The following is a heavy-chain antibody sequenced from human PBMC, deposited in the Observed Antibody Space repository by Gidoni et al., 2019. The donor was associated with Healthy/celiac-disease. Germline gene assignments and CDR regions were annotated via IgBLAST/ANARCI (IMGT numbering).Heavy chain of an antibody. Sequence: QLQLQESGSGLVKPSQTLSLTCAVSGAYISSGGYSWSWIRQPPGKGLEWIGYIYHSGSTYYNPSLKSRVTISVDRSKNQFSLKLSSVTAADTAVYYCARGTTVTFFDYWGQGTLVTVSS. CDR3: ARGTTVTFFDY. CDR1: GAYISSGGYS. D-gene: IGHD4-17*01. CDR2: IYHSGST. V-gene: IGHV4-30-2*01. J-gene: IGHJ4*02.